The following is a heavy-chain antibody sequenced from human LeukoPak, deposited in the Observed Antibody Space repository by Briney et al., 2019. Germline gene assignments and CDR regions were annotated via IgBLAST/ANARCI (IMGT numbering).Heavy chain of an antibody. Sequence: SETLSLTCTVSGGSISSYYWSWIRQPAGKGLEWIGRIYACGKTNYNPSLKSRVTMSVDTPKNQFSLKMSSVTAADTAVYYCARDLGYYDSSGYSDYWGQGTLVTVSS. D-gene: IGHD3-22*01. J-gene: IGHJ4*02. V-gene: IGHV4-4*07. CDR3: ARDLGYYDSSGYSDY. CDR1: GGSISSYY. CDR2: IYACGKT.